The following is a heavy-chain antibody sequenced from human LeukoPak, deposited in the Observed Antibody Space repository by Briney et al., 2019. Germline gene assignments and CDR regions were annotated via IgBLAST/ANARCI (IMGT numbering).Heavy chain of an antibody. CDR3: ARESWYYYDSSGLYYFDY. V-gene: IGHV4-59*01. CDR2: IYSSGST. CDR1: GASINSYY. Sequence: SETLSLTCIVSGASINSYYWSWILQPPGKGLEWIGYIYSSGSTNYNPSLKSRVSISVDTSKNQFSLKLTSMTAADTAVYYCARESWYYYDSSGLYYFDYWGQGTLVTVSS. D-gene: IGHD3-22*01. J-gene: IGHJ4*02.